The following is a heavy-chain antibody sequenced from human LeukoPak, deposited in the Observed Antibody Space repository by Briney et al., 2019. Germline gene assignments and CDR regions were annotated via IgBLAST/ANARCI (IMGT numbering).Heavy chain of an antibody. D-gene: IGHD6-19*01. V-gene: IGHV1-69*04. CDR1: GGTFSSYA. CDR2: IIPILGIA. CDR3: ASRIAVAGTWVFDY. J-gene: IGHJ4*02. Sequence: ASVKVSCKASGGTFSSYAISWVRQAPGQGLEWMGRIIPILGIANYAQKFQGRVTITADKSTSTAYMELSSLRSEDTAVYYCASRIAVAGTWVFDYWGQGTLVTVSS.